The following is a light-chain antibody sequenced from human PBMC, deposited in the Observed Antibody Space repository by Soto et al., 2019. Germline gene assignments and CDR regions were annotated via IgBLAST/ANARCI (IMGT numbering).Light chain of an antibody. CDR1: QSVSSSY. CDR2: GAS. J-gene: IGKJ4*01. V-gene: IGKV3-20*01. Sequence: EIVLTQSPGTLSLSPGERATLSCRASQSVSSSYLACYQRKPGQTPRLLIYGASSRANGIPDRFSGSGSGTDFTLTISRLEPEDFAVYYCQQYGSSPLTFGGGTKVDIK. CDR3: QQYGSSPLT.